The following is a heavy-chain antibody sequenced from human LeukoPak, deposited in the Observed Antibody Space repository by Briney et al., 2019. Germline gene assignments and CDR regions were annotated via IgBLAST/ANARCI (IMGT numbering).Heavy chain of an antibody. CDR2: IIPIFGTA. CDR1: GGTFSSYA. Sequence: ASVKVSCKASGGTFSSYAISWVRQAPGQGLEWMGRIIPIFGTANYAQKFQGRVTITTDESTSTAYMELSSLRSEGTAVYYCASGVGARDPFDYWGQGTLVTVSS. V-gene: IGHV1-69*05. D-gene: IGHD1-26*01. CDR3: ASGVGARDPFDY. J-gene: IGHJ4*02.